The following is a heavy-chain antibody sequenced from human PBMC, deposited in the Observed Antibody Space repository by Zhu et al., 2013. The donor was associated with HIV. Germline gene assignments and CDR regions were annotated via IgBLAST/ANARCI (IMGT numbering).Heavy chain of an antibody. J-gene: IGHJ4*02. V-gene: IGHV1-2*02. D-gene: IGHD3-16*02. Sequence: QVQLVQSGAEMKEPGASVRVSCKTSGYIFTGYYIHWVRQAPGQGLEWLGGSALTMVAQSNARKFSGRVAMTRDTSISTVYMDLRSLTSDDTAIYYCARSGMFTGYRSEYWGQGTLVTVSS. CDR1: GYIFTGYY. CDR2: SALTMVA. CDR3: ARSGMFTGYRSEY.